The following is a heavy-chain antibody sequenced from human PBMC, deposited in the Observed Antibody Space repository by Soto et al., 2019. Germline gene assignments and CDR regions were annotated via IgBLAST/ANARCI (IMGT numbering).Heavy chain of an antibody. Sequence: GASLKVSCKAAGYTFTGYDINLVRQATGQGLEWMGWMNPNSGNTGYAQKFQGRVTMTRNTSISTAYMELSSLRSEDTAVYYCARGAAYNWNDEPYYYGMDVWGQGTTVTVSS. CDR3: ARGAAYNWNDEPYYYGMDV. CDR2: MNPNSGNT. CDR1: GYTFTGYD. J-gene: IGHJ6*02. V-gene: IGHV1-8*01. D-gene: IGHD1-1*01.